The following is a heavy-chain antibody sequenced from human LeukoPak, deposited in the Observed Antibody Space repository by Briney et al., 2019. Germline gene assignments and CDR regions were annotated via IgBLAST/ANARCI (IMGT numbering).Heavy chain of an antibody. D-gene: IGHD6-19*01. V-gene: IGHV1-8*01. J-gene: IGHJ4*02. Sequence: GASVKVSCKASGYTFTSYDINWVRQATGQGLERMGWMNPNSGNTGYAQKFQGRVTMTRNTSISTAYMELSSLRSEDTAVYYCAFPGIAVAGAALDYWGQGTLVTVSS. CDR2: MNPNSGNT. CDR1: GYTFTSYD. CDR3: AFPGIAVAGAALDY.